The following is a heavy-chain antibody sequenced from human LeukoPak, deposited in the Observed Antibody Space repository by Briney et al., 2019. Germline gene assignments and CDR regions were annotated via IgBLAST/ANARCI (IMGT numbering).Heavy chain of an antibody. CDR1: GFTFSSYA. CDR3: AKDNSRLGQYYFDY. CDR2: ISGSGGST. Sequence: PGGSLGLSCAASGFTFSSYAMSWVRQAPGKGLEWVSAISGSGGSTYYADSVKGRFTISRDNSKNTLYLQMNSLRAEDTAVYYCAKDNSRLGQYYFDYWGQGTLVTVSS. J-gene: IGHJ4*02. D-gene: IGHD2/OR15-2a*01. V-gene: IGHV3-23*01.